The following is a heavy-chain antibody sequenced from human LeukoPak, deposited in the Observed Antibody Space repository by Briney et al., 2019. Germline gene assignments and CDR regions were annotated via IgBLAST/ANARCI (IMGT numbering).Heavy chain of an antibody. CDR2: ISGSGGST. D-gene: IGHD3-22*01. V-gene: IGHV3-23*01. Sequence: GGSLRLSCAASGFTFSSHGMSWVRQAPGKGLEWVSAISGSGGSTYYADSVKGRFTISRDNSKNTLHLQMNSLRAEDTAVYYCAKRPGWGYYDSSGHYFDYWGQGTLVTVSS. CDR3: AKRPGWGYYDSSGHYFDY. CDR1: GFTFSSHG. J-gene: IGHJ4*02.